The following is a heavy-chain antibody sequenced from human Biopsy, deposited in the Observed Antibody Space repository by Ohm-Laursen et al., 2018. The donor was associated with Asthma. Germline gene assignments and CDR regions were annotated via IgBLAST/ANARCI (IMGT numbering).Heavy chain of an antibody. Sequence: RLSCAASGFTFSNYVMSWVRQAPGKGLEWVPSITGSGGFTYYADSVKGRFTISRDKSDNTLYLQMNSLRAEDTAVYYCARDGPELPTELDYWGPGTLVTVSS. V-gene: IGHV3-23*01. CDR1: GFTFSNYV. D-gene: IGHD1-14*01. CDR2: ITGSGGFT. CDR3: ARDGPELPTELDY. J-gene: IGHJ4*02.